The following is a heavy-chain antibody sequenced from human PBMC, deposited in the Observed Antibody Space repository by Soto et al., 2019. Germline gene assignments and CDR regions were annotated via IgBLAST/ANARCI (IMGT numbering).Heavy chain of an antibody. V-gene: IGHV3-23*01. Sequence: HLLEFGGGLVQPGVSLRLSCAASGFTFGNYAMNWVRQAPGKGLEWVSGIRGTDGSTYYIDSVKGRFTVSRDNSKNTVYLQLNSLRAEDTAVYYCAKGTDRSETSYLHDALDVWGQGTRVTVSS. CDR3: AKGTDRSETSYLHDALDV. J-gene: IGHJ3*01. CDR2: IRGTDGST. D-gene: IGHD3-3*01. CDR1: GFTFGNYA.